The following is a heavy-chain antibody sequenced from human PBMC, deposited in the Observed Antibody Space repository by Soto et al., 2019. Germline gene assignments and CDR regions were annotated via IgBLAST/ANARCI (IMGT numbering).Heavy chain of an antibody. CDR1: GGSISSYY. J-gene: IGHJ6*02. CDR2: IYYSGST. CDR3: ARGRDYDFWSGYPRDYGMDV. V-gene: IGHV4-59*01. D-gene: IGHD3-3*01. Sequence: SETLSLTCTVSGGSISSYYWSWIRQPPGKGLEWIGYIYYSGSTNYNPSLKSRVTISVDTSKNQFSLKLSSVTAADTAVYYCARGRDYDFWSGYPRDYGMDVWGQGTTVTVSS.